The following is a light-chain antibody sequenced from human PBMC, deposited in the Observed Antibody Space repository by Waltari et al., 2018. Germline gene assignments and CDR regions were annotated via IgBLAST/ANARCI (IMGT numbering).Light chain of an antibody. V-gene: IGLV1-51*02. J-gene: IGLJ7*01. Sequence: QSGLTQPPSLSAAPGQKVTISCSGTSSNIGNNYVAWYQQIPGTVPKLLIYENYKRPSGIPDRCSGSRSGTSATLGITGLLTGDEADYYCGTWDSSLSGAVFGGGTHLTVL. CDR1: SSNIGNNY. CDR2: ENY. CDR3: GTWDSSLSGAV.